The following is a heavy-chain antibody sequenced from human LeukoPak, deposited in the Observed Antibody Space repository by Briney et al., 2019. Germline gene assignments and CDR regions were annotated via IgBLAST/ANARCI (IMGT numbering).Heavy chain of an antibody. D-gene: IGHD5-12*01. CDR1: GFTFSSYS. Sequence: GGSLRLSCAASGFTFSSYSMNWVRQAPGKGLEWVSSISSSSSYIYYADSVKGRFTISRDNAKNSLYLQMNSLRAEDTAVYYCAKDRGAATIRGIDYWGQGTLVTVSS. J-gene: IGHJ4*02. CDR2: ISSSSSYI. CDR3: AKDRGAATIRGIDY. V-gene: IGHV3-21*04.